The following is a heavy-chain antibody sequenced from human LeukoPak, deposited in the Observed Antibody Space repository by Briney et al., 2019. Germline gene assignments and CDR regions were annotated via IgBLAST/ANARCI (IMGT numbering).Heavy chain of an antibody. CDR3: AREQTEPQYYYDSSGWPEEY. V-gene: IGHV1-3*01. D-gene: IGHD3-22*01. Sequence: GGSLRLSCAASGYTFTSYAMHWVRQAPGQRLEWMGWINAGNGNTKYSQKFQGRVTITRDTSASTAYMELSSLRSEDTAVYYCAREQTEPQYYYDSSGWPEEYWGQGTLVTVSS. CDR2: INAGNGNT. J-gene: IGHJ4*02. CDR1: GYTFTSYA.